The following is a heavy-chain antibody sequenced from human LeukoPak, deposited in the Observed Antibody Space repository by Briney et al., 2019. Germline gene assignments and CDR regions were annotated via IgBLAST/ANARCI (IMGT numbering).Heavy chain of an antibody. CDR1: GFTFSRYW. J-gene: IGHJ4*02. CDR3: ARDLDFDY. CDR2: VNDDGSST. V-gene: IGHV3-74*01. Sequence: PGGSLRLSCAASGFTFSRYWMQWVRQAPGKGLVWVSRVNDDGSSTNYADSVKGRFTISRDNAKNTLYLQMNSLRAEDTAVYYCARDLDFDYWGQGTLVTVPS.